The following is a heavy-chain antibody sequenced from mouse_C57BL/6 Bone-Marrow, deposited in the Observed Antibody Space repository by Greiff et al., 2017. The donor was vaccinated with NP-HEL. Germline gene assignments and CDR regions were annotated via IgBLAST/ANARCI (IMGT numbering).Heavy chain of an antibody. J-gene: IGHJ3*01. CDR1: GYTFTSYW. V-gene: IGHV1-55*01. Sequence: QIQLQQPGAELVKPGASVKMSCKASGYTFTSYWITWVKQRPGQGLEWIGDIYPGSGSTNYNEKFKSKATLTVDTSSSTAYMQLSSLTSEDSAVYYCARWRYRYSNPAWFAYWGQGTLVTVSA. D-gene: IGHD2-5*01. CDR2: IYPGSGST. CDR3: ARWRYRYSNPAWFAY.